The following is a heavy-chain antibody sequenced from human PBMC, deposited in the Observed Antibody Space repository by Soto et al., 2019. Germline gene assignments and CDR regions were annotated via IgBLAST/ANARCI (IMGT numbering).Heavy chain of an antibody. CDR2: VAVGSGST. V-gene: IGHV1-58*01. Sequence: GASVKVSCKASGFTFGGSTVQWVRQARGQRLEWIGWVAVGSGSTNYAQDFHERVTITRDVSTSTAYMGLRSLRSEDTAVYYCAAANSRGEYFYGMDVWGQGTTVTVSS. CDR1: GFTFGGST. CDR3: AAANSRGEYFYGMDV. D-gene: IGHD2-21*01. J-gene: IGHJ6*02.